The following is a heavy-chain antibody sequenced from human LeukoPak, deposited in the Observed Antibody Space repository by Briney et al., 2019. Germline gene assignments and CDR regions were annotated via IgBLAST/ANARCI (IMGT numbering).Heavy chain of an antibody. J-gene: IGHJ5*02. CDR1: GGSISSSSYY. V-gene: IGHV4-39*07. D-gene: IGHD6-13*01. CDR3: ARKRRQQLVRGIDWFDP. Sequence: SETLSLTCTVSGGSISSSSYYWSWIRQPPGKGLEWIGEINHSGSTNYNPSLKSRVTISVDTSKNQFSLKLSSVTAADTAVYYCARKRRQQLVRGIDWFDPWGQGTLVTVSS. CDR2: INHSGST.